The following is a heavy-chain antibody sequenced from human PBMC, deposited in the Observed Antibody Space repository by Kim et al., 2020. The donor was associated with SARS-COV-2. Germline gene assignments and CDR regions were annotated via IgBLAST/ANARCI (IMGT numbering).Heavy chain of an antibody. V-gene: IGHV4-39*07. CDR3: AREGITMVRGVPDY. J-gene: IGHJ4*02. Sequence: TPSLKGGVPISVDTSKNQFSLKLGSVTAADTAVYYCAREGITMVRGVPDYWGQGTLVTVSS. D-gene: IGHD3-10*01.